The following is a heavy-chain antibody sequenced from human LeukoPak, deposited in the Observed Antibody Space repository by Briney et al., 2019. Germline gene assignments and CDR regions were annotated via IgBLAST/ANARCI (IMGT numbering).Heavy chain of an antibody. D-gene: IGHD6-13*01. V-gene: IGHV4-59*01. CDR2: IYYSGST. J-gene: IGHJ4*02. CDR3: AGAEYSSSPFDY. Sequence: SETLSLTCTVSGGSISSYYWSWIRQPPGKGLEWIGYIYYSGSTNYNPSLKSRVTISVDTSKNQFSLKLSSVTAADTAVYYCAGAEYSSSPFDYWGQGTLVTVSS. CDR1: GGSISSYY.